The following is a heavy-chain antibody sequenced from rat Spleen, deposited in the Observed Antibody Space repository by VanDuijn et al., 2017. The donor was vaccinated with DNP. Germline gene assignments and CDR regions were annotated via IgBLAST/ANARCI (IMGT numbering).Heavy chain of an antibody. Sequence: EVQLVESGGGLVQPGRSLKLSCAASGFTFSDYYMAWVRQAPTKGLEWVASISYEGTSIYYGDSVKGRFTISRDNAKSTLYLQMNSLRSEDTATYYCARSLRVDYFDYWGQGVMVTVSS. CDR2: ISYEGTSI. CDR1: GFTFSDYY. CDR3: ARSLRVDYFDY. J-gene: IGHJ2*01. D-gene: IGHD1-11*01. V-gene: IGHV5-22*01.